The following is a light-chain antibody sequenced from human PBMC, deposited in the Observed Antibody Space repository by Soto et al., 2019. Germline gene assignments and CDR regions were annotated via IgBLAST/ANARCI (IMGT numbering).Light chain of an antibody. Sequence: QSALTQPASVSGSPGQSITISCTGTNSDVGGYNYVSWYQQHPGRAPKVMIYEVTKRPAGASIRFSGSKSGNTASLSISGLQSEDEADYYCSSFTSSKTWVFGGGTKVTGL. CDR1: NSDVGGYNY. V-gene: IGLV2-14*01. J-gene: IGLJ3*02. CDR2: EVT. CDR3: SSFTSSKTWV.